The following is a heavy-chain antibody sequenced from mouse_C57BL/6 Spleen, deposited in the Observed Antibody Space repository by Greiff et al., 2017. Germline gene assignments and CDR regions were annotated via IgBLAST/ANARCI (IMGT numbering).Heavy chain of an antibody. V-gene: IGHV2-2*01. J-gene: IGHJ1*03. CDR1: GFSLTSYG. CDR2: IWSGGST. Sequence: VQLQQSGPGLVQPSQSLSITCTVSGFSLTSYGVHWVRQSPGKGLEWLGVIWSGGSTDYNAAFISRLSISKDNSKSQVFFKMNSLQADDTAIYYCARNGLGRGGYFDVWGTGTTVTVSS. CDR3: ARNGLGRGGYFDV. D-gene: IGHD4-1*01.